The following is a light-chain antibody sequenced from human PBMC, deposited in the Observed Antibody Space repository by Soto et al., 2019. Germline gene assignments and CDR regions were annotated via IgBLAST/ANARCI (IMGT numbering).Light chain of an antibody. Sequence: EIVPTQSPVTLSVSPGERATLSCRASQSLNTKLAWYQQKPGQAPRLLIYGASTRATDIPARFSGSGSGTEFTLTINSLQSEDFAIYYCQQHNDWPLTFGPGTKVDLK. CDR1: QSLNTK. V-gene: IGKV3D-15*01. J-gene: IGKJ3*01. CDR2: GAS. CDR3: QQHNDWPLT.